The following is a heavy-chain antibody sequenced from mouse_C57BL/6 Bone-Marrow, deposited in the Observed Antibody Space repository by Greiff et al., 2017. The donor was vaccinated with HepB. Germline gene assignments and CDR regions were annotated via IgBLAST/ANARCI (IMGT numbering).Heavy chain of an antibody. CDR1: GFTFSDYY. CDR3: AKGTFAY. Sequence: DVMLVESGGGLVQPGGSLKLSCAASGFTFSDYYMYWVRQTPEKRLEWVAYISNGGGSTYYPDTVKGRFTIARDNAKHTLYLQMSRLKSEDTAMYYCAKGTFAYWGQGTLVTVSA. D-gene: IGHD2-14*01. V-gene: IGHV5-12*01. J-gene: IGHJ3*01. CDR2: ISNGGGST.